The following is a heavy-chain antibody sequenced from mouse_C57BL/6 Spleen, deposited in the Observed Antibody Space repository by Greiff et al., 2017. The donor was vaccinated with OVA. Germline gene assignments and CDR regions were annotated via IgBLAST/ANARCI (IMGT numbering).Heavy chain of an antibody. D-gene: IGHD3-1*01. CDR3: AAQLGAWFAY. CDR1: GYTFTDYN. J-gene: IGHJ3*01. Sequence: VQLKQSGPELVKPGASVKIPCKASGYTFTDYNMDWVKQSHGKSLEWIGDINPNNGGTIYNQKFKGKATLTVDKSSSTAYMELRSLTSEDTAVYYCAAQLGAWFAYWGQGTLVTVSA. V-gene: IGHV1-18*01. CDR2: INPNNGGT.